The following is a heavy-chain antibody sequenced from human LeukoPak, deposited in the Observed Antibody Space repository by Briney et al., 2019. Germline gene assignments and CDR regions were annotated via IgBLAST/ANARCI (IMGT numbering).Heavy chain of an antibody. V-gene: IGHV4-59*08. CDR1: GGSITSYY. J-gene: IGHJ4*02. D-gene: IGHD6-19*01. Sequence: ASETLSLTCTVSGGSITSYYWSWIRQPPGKGLEWVGYIFYSGSSNYNPSLKSRVTMSGDTSKNQVSLNLSSVTAADTAMYFCARHGRNSGAPNYWGQETLVTVSS. CDR3: ARHGRNSGAPNY. CDR2: IFYSGSS.